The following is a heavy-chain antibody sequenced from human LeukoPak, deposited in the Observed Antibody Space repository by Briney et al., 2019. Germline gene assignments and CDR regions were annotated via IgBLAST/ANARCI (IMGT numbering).Heavy chain of an antibody. CDR2: ISSSSSYI. CDR3: AREGCSTSCPDYYYYGMDV. D-gene: IGHD2-2*01. J-gene: IGHJ6*02. Sequence: GGSLRLSCEASGFTFGSYWMSWVRQAPGKGLEWVSSISSSSSYIYYADSVKGRFTISRDNAKNSLYLQMNSLRAEDTAVYYCAREGCSTSCPDYYYYGMDVWGQGTTVTVSS. V-gene: IGHV3-21*01. CDR1: GFTFGSYW.